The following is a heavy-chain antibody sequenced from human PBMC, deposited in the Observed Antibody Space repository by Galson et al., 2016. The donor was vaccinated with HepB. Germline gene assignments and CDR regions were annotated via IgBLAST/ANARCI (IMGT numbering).Heavy chain of an antibody. Sequence: SLRLSCAASGFTFSTYGMHWVRQAPGKGLEWVAVIWHDGSHQHYGDSVKGRFTISRDNSMNTLYLQMSSLRAEDTAVYYCARGPRYYDTNGYFDYWGQGILVTVSS. CDR2: IWHDGSHQ. CDR1: GFTFSTYG. CDR3: ARGPRYYDTNGYFDY. J-gene: IGHJ4*02. V-gene: IGHV3-33*01. D-gene: IGHD3-22*01.